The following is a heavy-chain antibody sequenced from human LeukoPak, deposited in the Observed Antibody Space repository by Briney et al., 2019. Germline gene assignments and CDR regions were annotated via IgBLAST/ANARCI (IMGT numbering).Heavy chain of an antibody. CDR2: IYPGDSDT. D-gene: IGHD5-24*01. Sequence: GESLQISCKGSGYSFTSYWICWVRPMPGKGLEWMGIIYPGDSDTRYSPYFQGQVTISADKSISTAYLQWSSLKASDTAMYYCATSLVEMATQGAFDIWGQGTMVTVSS. V-gene: IGHV5-51*01. CDR3: ATSLVEMATQGAFDI. J-gene: IGHJ3*02. CDR1: GYSFTSYW.